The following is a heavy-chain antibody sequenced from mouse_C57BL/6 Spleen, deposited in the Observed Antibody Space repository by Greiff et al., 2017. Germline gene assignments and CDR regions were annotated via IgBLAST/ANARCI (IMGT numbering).Heavy chain of an antibody. CDR2: ISSGGDYI. D-gene: IGHD1-1*01. V-gene: IGHV5-9-1*02. J-gene: IGHJ3*01. CDR1: GFTFSSYA. Sequence: VQLKESGEGLVKPGGSLKLSCAASGFTFSSYAMSWVRQTPEKRLEWVAYISSGGDYIYYADTVKGRFTISRDNARNTLYLQMSSLKSEDTAMYYCTREGSFYYGSSPAWFAYWGQGTLVTVSA. CDR3: TREGSFYYGSSPAWFAY.